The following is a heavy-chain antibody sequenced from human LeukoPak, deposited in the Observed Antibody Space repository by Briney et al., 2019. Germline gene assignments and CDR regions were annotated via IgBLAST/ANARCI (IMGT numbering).Heavy chain of an antibody. V-gene: IGHV4-31*03. J-gene: IGHJ4*02. CDR3: ARIDRSYYSGFDY. D-gene: IGHD3-10*01. CDR2: IYYSGST. CDR1: GGSISSGGYY. Sequence: SETLSLTCTVSGGSISSGGYYWSWIRQHPGKGLEWIGYIYYSGSTYYNPSLKSRVTVSVDTSKSQFSLELSSVTAADTAVYYCARIDRSYYSGFDYWGQGTLVTVSS.